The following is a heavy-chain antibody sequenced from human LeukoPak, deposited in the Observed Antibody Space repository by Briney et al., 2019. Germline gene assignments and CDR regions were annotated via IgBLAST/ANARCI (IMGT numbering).Heavy chain of an antibody. CDR2: FIPVLGTA. CDR1: GYTFTGYY. CDR3: AGIPVFGVVLHQEPV. Sequence: SVKVSCKASGYTFTGYYMHWVRQAPGQGLEWMGVFIPVLGTANSTQNFQDRVSITADISTHTVYMELSSLKSEDTAVYFCAGIPVFGVVLHQEPVWGKGTTVTVSS. J-gene: IGHJ6*04. V-gene: IGHV1-69*10. D-gene: IGHD2-8*01.